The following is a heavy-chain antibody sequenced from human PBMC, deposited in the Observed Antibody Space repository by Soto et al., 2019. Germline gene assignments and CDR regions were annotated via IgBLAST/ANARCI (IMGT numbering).Heavy chain of an antibody. J-gene: IGHJ4*02. CDR2: ITPSFGSP. CDR3: ATYFTAVAYFEN. D-gene: IGHD5-18*01. Sequence: QVQLVQSGAEVRKPGSSVRISCTASGDTLSYSAIGWLRQAPGQGLEWMGGITPSFGSPVYARKFQGRVTIAADHMILNNLRSDDTAMYCCATYFTAVAYFENWGQGTLVTVSS. CDR1: GDTLSYSA. V-gene: IGHV1-69*01.